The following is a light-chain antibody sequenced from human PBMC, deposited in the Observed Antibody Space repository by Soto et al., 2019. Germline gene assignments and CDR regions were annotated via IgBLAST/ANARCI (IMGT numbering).Light chain of an antibody. CDR2: GNS. Sequence: QLVLTQPPSVSGAPGQRVTISCTGSSSNIGAGYDVHWYQQLPGTAPKLLIYGNSNRPSGVPDRFSGSKSGTSASLAITGLQSEDEADYDCQSYDSSLSGSGVFGTGTKLTVL. CDR1: SSNIGAGYD. J-gene: IGLJ1*01. CDR3: QSYDSSLSGSGV. V-gene: IGLV1-40*01.